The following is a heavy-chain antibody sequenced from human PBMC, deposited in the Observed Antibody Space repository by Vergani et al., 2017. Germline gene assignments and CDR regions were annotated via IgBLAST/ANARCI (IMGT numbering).Heavy chain of an antibody. CDR1: GFTFSSYG. Sequence: QVQLVESGGGVVQPGRSLRLSCAASGFTFSSYGMHWVRQAPGKGLEWVAVIWYDGSNKYYADSVKGRFTISRDNSKNTLYLQMNSLRAEDTAVYYCARANGFWSGYIKRGFDYWGQGTLVTVSS. J-gene: IGHJ4*02. D-gene: IGHD3-3*01. CDR3: ARANGFWSGYIKRGFDY. V-gene: IGHV3-33*01. CDR2: IWYDGSNK.